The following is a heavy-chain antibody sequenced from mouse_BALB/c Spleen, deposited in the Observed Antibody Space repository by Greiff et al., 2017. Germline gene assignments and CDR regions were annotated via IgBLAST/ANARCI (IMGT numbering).Heavy chain of an antibody. D-gene: IGHD2-3*01. J-gene: IGHJ2*01. CDR2: ISSGGST. CDR3: ARSYDGYYGY. Sequence: EVMLVESGGGLVKPGGSLKLSCAASGFTFSSYAMSWVRQTPEKRLEWVASISSGGSTYYPDSVKGRFTISRDNARNILYLQMSSLRSEDTAMYYCARSYDGYYGYWGQGTTLTVSS. CDR1: GFTFSSYA. V-gene: IGHV5-6-5*01.